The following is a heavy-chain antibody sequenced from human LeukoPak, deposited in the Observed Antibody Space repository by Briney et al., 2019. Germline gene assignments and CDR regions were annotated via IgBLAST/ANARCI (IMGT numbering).Heavy chain of an antibody. CDR2: INHSGST. CDR1: GGSISSGGYS. D-gene: IGHD2-15*01. CDR3: ARVILPTYYFDY. Sequence: SETLSLTCAVSGGSISSGGYSWSWVRQPPGKGLEWIGYINHSGSTYYNPSLKSRVTISVDRSKNQFSLKLSSVTAADTAVYYCARVILPTYYFDYWGQGTLVTVSS. J-gene: IGHJ4*02. V-gene: IGHV4-30-2*01.